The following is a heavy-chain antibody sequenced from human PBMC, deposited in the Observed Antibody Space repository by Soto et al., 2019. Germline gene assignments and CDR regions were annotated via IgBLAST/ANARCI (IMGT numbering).Heavy chain of an antibody. J-gene: IGHJ4*02. V-gene: IGHV4-34*01. D-gene: IGHD4-17*01. Sequence: SETRSLTCAVYGGSFSGYYWSWIRQPPGKGLEWIGEINHSGSTNYNPSLKSRVTISVDTSKNQFSLKLSSVTAADTAVYYCARHPTVTEYYFDYWGQGTLVTVSS. CDR2: INHSGST. CDR1: GGSFSGYY. CDR3: ARHPTVTEYYFDY.